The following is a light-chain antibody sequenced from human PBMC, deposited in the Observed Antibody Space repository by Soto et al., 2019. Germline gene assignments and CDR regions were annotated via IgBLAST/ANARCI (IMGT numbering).Light chain of an antibody. CDR3: QQSYSTPLT. V-gene: IGKV1-39*01. J-gene: IGKJ4*01. CDR1: QSISNH. Sequence: DIQMTQSPFFLSASVGDRVTITCRASQSISNHLNWYQQKPGKAPKLLIYAASSLQSGVPSRFSGSGSGTDFTLTISSLQPEDFATYYCQQSYSTPLTFGGGTKVEIK. CDR2: AAS.